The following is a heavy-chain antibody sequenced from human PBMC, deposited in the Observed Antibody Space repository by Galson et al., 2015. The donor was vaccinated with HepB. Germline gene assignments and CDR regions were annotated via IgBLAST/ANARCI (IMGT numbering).Heavy chain of an antibody. CDR2: ISSSSSTI. D-gene: IGHD6-13*01. CDR3: AREMSIAAAGPPFDY. J-gene: IGHJ4*02. CDR1: GFTFSSYS. Sequence: SLRLSCAASGFTFSSYSMNWVRQAPGKGLEWVSYISSSSSTIYYADSVKGRFTISRDNAKNSLYLQMNSLRDEDTAVYYCAREMSIAAAGPPFDYWGQGTLVTVSS. V-gene: IGHV3-48*02.